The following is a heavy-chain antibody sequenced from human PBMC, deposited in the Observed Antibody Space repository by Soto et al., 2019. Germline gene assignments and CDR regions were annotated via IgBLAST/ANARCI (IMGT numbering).Heavy chain of an antibody. J-gene: IGHJ4*02. Sequence: QVQLVESGGGVVQPGRSLRLSCAASGFTFSSYGMHWVRQAPGKGLEWVAVIWYDGSNKYCADSVKGRFTISRDNSKNTLSLQMNSLRAEDTAVYYCARDLSGSYSEYYFDYWGQGTLVTVSS. CDR3: ARDLSGSYSEYYFDY. V-gene: IGHV3-33*01. CDR2: IWYDGSNK. D-gene: IGHD1-26*01. CDR1: GFTFSSYG.